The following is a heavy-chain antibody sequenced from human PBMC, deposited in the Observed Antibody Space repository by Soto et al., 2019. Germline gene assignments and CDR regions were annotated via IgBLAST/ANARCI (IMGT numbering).Heavy chain of an antibody. V-gene: IGHV3-23*01. CDR1: GCTFSSYA. D-gene: IGHD2-15*01. Sequence: EVQLLESGGGLVQPGGSLRLSCAASGCTFSSYAMSWVRQAPGKGLEWVSAISGSGGSTYYADSVKGRFTISRDNSKNTLYLQMHSLRAEDTAVYYCANAGYGSGGSCSDDGRDVWGQGTTVTVSS. CDR2: ISGSGGST. J-gene: IGHJ6*02. CDR3: ANAGYGSGGSCSDDGRDV.